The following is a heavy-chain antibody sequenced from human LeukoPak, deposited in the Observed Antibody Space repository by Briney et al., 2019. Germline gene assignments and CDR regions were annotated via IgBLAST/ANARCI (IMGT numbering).Heavy chain of an antibody. V-gene: IGHV4-4*02. Sequence: SETLSLTCDVSGGSISSSNWWGWVRQPPGKGLEYIGEIYHGESTNYNPSLKSRVTISVDTSKNQFSLKLSSVTAADTAVYYCARDRGKQLVLGYFDYWGQGTLVTVSS. CDR1: GGSISSSNW. CDR3: ARDRGKQLVLGYFDY. D-gene: IGHD6-6*01. CDR2: IYHGEST. J-gene: IGHJ4*02.